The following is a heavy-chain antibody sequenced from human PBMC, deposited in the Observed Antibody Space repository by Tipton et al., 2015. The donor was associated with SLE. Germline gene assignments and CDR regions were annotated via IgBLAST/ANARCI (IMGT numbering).Heavy chain of an antibody. Sequence: GSLRLSCAASGFTFSSYWMSWVRQAPGKGLEWVANIKEDGSEKYYVDSVKGRFTISRDNSKNTLYLQMNSLRAEDTAVYYCARDTIFGVVIIFYFDYWGQGTLVTVPS. CDR1: GFTFSSYW. V-gene: IGHV3-7*01. D-gene: IGHD3-3*01. J-gene: IGHJ4*02. CDR2: IKEDGSEK. CDR3: ARDTIFGVVIIFYFDY.